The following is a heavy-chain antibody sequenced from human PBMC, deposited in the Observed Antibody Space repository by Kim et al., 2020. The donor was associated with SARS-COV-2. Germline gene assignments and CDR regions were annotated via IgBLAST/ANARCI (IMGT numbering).Heavy chain of an antibody. V-gene: IGHV1-69*06. CDR1: GGTFSSYA. J-gene: IGHJ2*01. CDR2: IIPIFGTA. CDR3: ARDGGFGELRYFDL. D-gene: IGHD3-10*01. Sequence: SVKVSCKASGGTFSSYAISWVRQAPGQGLEWMGGIIPIFGTANYAQKFQGRVTITADKSTSTAYMELSSLRSEDTAVYYCARDGGFGELRYFDLWGRGTLVTVSS.